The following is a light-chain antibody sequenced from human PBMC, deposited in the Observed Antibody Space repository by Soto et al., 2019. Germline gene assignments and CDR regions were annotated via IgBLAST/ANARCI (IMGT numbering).Light chain of an antibody. CDR3: SSFTSSSSYV. CDR2: DVS. CDR1: SSDFGIYNS. V-gene: IGLV2-14*03. J-gene: IGLJ1*01. Sequence: QSVLTQPASVSGSPGQSSTLLCTGTSSDFGIYNSVSWYQHHPGKAPKLMIHDVSNRPSGVSSRLSGSRSGNTASLTISGLQAEDEADYYCSSFTSSSSYVFGPGTKLTVL.